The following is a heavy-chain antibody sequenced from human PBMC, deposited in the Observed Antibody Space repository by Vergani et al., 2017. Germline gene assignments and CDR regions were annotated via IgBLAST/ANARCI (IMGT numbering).Heavy chain of an antibody. CDR2: IKQDGSEK. CDR3: AKDAIVVVPAAIGYFDY. V-gene: IGHV3-7*01. D-gene: IGHD2-2*02. Sequence: EVQLVESGGGLVQPGGSLRLSCAASGFTFSSYWMSWVRQAPGKGLEWVANIKQDGSEKYYVDSVKGRFTISRDNAKNSLYLQMNSLRAEDTAVYYCAKDAIVVVPAAIGYFDYWGQGTLVTVSS. J-gene: IGHJ4*02. CDR1: GFTFSSYW.